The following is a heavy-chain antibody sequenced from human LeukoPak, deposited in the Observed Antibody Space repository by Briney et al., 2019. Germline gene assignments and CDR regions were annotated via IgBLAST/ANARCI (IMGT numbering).Heavy chain of an antibody. D-gene: IGHD3-10*01. J-gene: IGHJ4*02. V-gene: IGHV3-48*03. CDR3: ARGGRGLWFGELLYSNDY. CDR1: GFTFSSYE. CDR2: ISSSGSTI. Sequence: GGSLRLSCAASGFTFSSYEMNWVPQAPGKGLEWVSCISSSGSTIYYADSVKGRFTISRDNAKNSLYLQMNSLRAEDTAVYYCARGGRGLWFGELLYSNDYWGLGTLVTVSS.